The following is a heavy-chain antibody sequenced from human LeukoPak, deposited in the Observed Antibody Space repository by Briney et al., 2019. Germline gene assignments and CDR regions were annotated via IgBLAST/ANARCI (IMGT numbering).Heavy chain of an antibody. CDR2: IRQDGSER. CDR3: ARDWGSTGYDLYDS. CDR1: GFIFSNYW. V-gene: IGHV3-7*01. Sequence: PGGSLRLSCAASGFIFSNYWMTWVRQAPGKGLEWVAHIRQDGSERHYVDSVKDRFTISRDNAKNSLELQMDSLRAEDTAVYYCARDWGSTGYDLYDSWGQGTLVTVSS. J-gene: IGHJ4*02. D-gene: IGHD5-12*01.